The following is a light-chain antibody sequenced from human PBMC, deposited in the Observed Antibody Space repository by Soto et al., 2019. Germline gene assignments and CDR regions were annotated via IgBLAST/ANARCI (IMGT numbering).Light chain of an antibody. J-gene: IGKJ1*01. CDR2: DTS. CDR1: QTISTF. CDR3: QQSYTTPWT. V-gene: IGKV1-39*01. Sequence: IQMTQSPSSLSSSVGDRVTITCRASQTISTFLNWYQQKPGKAPKLVISDTSSLQSGVPSRFSGSGSGTDCTLTISVLQPEDSATYSCQQSYTTPWTFGQGTKVEIK.